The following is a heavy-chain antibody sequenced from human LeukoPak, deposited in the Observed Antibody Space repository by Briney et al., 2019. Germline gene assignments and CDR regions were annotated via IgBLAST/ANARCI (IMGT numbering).Heavy chain of an antibody. CDR2: ISSSSSYI. CDR1: GFTFSSYS. CDR3: SGDFPCRNRRFDY. D-gene: IGHD1-14*01. J-gene: IGHJ4*01. Sequence: GGSLRLSCAASGFTFSSYSMNWVRQAPGKGLEWVSSISSSSSYIYYADSVKGRFTISRDNAKNSLYLQMNSLRAEDTAVYYCSGDFPCRNRRFDYWGQGTLVTVSS. V-gene: IGHV3-21*01.